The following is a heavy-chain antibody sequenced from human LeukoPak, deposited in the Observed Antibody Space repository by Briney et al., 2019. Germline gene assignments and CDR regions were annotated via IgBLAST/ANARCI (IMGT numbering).Heavy chain of an antibody. CDR2: MYYSGST. V-gene: IGHV4-30-4*01. CDR3: ARPYYYDSRINP. Sequence: SETLSLTCTVSGGSISSGDYYWSWIRQPPGRGLEWIAYMYYSGSTYYNPSLKSRVTMSADTSKNQLSLKLSSVTAADTAVYYCARPYYYDSRINPWGQGILVTVSS. D-gene: IGHD3-22*01. CDR1: GGSISSGDYY. J-gene: IGHJ5*02.